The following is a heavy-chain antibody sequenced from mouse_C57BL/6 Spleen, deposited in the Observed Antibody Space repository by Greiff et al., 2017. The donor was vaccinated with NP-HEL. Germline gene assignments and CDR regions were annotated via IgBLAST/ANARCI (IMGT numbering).Heavy chain of an antibody. CDR1: GYSSTDYN. CDR3: EKVYGSEFAY. Sequence: VQLQQSGPELVKPGTSVKISCKASGYSSTDYNMNWVKQSNGKSLEWIGVINPNHGTTSYNQKFKGKATLTVDQSSSTAYMQLNSLTSEDSAVYYCEKVYGSEFAYWGQGTLVTVYA. V-gene: IGHV1-39*01. CDR2: INPNHGTT. D-gene: IGHD1-1*01. J-gene: IGHJ3*01.